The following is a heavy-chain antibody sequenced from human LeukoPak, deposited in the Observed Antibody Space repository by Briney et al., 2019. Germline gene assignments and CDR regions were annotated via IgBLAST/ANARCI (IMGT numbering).Heavy chain of an antibody. CDR3: ASNYDSSGPVRFDP. V-gene: IGHV3-30-3*01. Sequence: GGSLRLSCAASGFTFSSYALHWVRQAPGKGLAWVAVISYDGSNKYYADSVKGRFTISRDNSKNTLYLQMNSLRAEDTAVYYCASNYDSSGPVRFDPWGQGTLVTVSS. CDR1: GFTFSSYA. CDR2: ISYDGSNK. J-gene: IGHJ5*02. D-gene: IGHD3-22*01.